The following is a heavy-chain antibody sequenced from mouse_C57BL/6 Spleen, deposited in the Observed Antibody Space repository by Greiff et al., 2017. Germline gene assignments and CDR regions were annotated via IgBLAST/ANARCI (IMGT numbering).Heavy chain of an antibody. CDR1: GYTFTGYW. D-gene: IGHD1-1*01. CDR2: ILPGSGST. CDR3: ARRGSSSGGDYYAMDY. Sequence: QVQLQQSVAELMKPGASVKLSCKATGYTFTGYWIEWVKQRPGHGLEWIGEILPGSGSTNYNEKFKGKATFTADTSSNTAYMQRSSLTTEDSAIYYCARRGSSSGGDYYAMDYWGQGTSVTVSS. V-gene: IGHV1-9*01. J-gene: IGHJ4*01.